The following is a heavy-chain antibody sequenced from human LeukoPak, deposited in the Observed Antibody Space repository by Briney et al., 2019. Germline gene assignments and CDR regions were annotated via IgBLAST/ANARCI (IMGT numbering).Heavy chain of an antibody. Sequence: GGSLRLSCAASGFTFSSYWMHWVRQVPGKGLVWVSRIGTDGSSTTYADYVKGRFSISRDNAKNALYLQMNSLRAEDTAVYYCARDKYGGNSNAFDIWGQGTLVTVSS. D-gene: IGHD4-23*01. V-gene: IGHV3-74*01. CDR3: ARDKYGGNSNAFDI. CDR1: GFTFSSYW. CDR2: IGTDGSST. J-gene: IGHJ3*02.